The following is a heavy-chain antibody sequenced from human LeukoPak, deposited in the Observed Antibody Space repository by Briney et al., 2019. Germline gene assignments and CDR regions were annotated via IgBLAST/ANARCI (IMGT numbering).Heavy chain of an antibody. CDR1: GGSVSSGSYH. Sequence: SETLSLTCTVSGGSVSSGSYHWSWIRQPPGKGLEWIGCIYYSGGTNYNPSLNSRVTISVDTSKNQFSLKLSSVTAADTAVYYCASPLRVSDGLAYSTDYWGQGTLVTVSS. CDR2: IYYSGGT. J-gene: IGHJ4*02. D-gene: IGHD2-8*01. CDR3: ASPLRVSDGLAYSTDY. V-gene: IGHV4-61*01.